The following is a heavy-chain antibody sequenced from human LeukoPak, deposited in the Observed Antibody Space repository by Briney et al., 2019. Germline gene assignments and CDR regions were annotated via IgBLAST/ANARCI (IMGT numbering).Heavy chain of an antibody. CDR2: IIPIFGIA. CDR1: GGTFSSYA. CDR3: ASAAAYKSRYYYYGMDV. J-gene: IGHJ6*02. D-gene: IGHD6-13*01. Sequence: SVKVSCKASGGTFSSYAISWVRQAPGQGLEWMGRIIPIFGIANYAQKFQGRVTITADKSTSTAYMELSSLRSEDTAVYYCASAAAYKSRYYYYGMDVWGHGTTVTVSS. V-gene: IGHV1-69*04.